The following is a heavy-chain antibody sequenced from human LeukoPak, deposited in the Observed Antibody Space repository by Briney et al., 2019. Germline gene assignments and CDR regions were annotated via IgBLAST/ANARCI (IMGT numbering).Heavy chain of an antibody. Sequence: GGSLRLSCAASEFTFSSYSMNWVRQAPGKGLEWVSSISSSSSYIYYADSVKGRFTISRDNAKSSLYLQMNSLRAEGTAVYYCARDISPLFDYWGQGTLVTVSS. V-gene: IGHV3-21*01. CDR3: ARDISPLFDY. CDR2: ISSSSSYI. CDR1: EFTFSSYS. J-gene: IGHJ4*02.